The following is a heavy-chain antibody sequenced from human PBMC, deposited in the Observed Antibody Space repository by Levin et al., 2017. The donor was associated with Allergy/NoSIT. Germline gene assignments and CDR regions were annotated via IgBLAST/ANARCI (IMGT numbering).Heavy chain of an antibody. Sequence: SETLSLTCTVSGVSIRSYSWSWIRQPAGKGLEWIGLMYSSGSTNYNPSLKSRVTMSVDTSKNQFSLRLSSVTAADTAVYYCARQINNWFDPWGQGTLVTVSS. V-gene: IGHV4-4*07. CDR2: MYSSGST. J-gene: IGHJ5*02. CDR3: ARQINNWFDP. CDR1: GVSIRSYS.